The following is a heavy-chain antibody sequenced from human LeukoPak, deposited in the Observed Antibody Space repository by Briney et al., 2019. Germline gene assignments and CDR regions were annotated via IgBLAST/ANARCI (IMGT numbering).Heavy chain of an antibody. J-gene: IGHJ4*02. CDR1: GFTYSHYG. V-gene: IGHV3-33*06. CDR3: AKDAQRGFDYSNSLEK. CDR2: IWSDGTEK. Sequence: GGSLRLSCAASGFTYSHYGMHWVRQAPGKGLEWVAVIWSDGTEKYYGDAVKGRFTISRDNSRNTLCLQINSLRGEDTAVYYCAKDAQRGFDYSNSLEKWGQGTLVTVSS. D-gene: IGHD4-11*01.